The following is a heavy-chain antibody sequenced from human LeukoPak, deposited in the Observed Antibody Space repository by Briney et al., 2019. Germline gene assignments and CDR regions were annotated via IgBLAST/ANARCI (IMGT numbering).Heavy chain of an antibody. Sequence: PSETLSLTCTVSGGSISSSSYYWGWIRQPPGKGLEWIGSIYYSGSTNYNPSLKSRVTISVDTSKNQFSLKLSSVTAADTAVYYCARVGASKLLWFGELRGNPFDYWGQGTLVTVSS. CDR1: GGSISSSSYY. J-gene: IGHJ4*02. CDR3: ARVGASKLLWFGELRGNPFDY. CDR2: IYYSGST. V-gene: IGHV4-39*07. D-gene: IGHD3-10*01.